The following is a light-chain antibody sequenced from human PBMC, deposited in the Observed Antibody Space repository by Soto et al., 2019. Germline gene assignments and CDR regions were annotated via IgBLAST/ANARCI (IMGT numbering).Light chain of an antibody. J-gene: IGKJ2*03. V-gene: IGKV3-15*01. Sequence: ETVVTQSPVTLSVSPGEGATLSCRTSQSVGYNLAWYQQKPGQAPRPLIYGASTRITGIPARFSGSGSGTDFTLTITSLQSDVFAVYYCQQYGNWPDYSLGQGTKLQIK. CDR3: QQYGNWPDYS. CDR1: QSVGYN. CDR2: GAS.